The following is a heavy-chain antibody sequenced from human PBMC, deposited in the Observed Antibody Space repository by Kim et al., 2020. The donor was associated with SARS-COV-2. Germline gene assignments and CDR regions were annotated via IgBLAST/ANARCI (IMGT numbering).Heavy chain of an antibody. Sequence: GGSLRLSCAASGFTFSSYSMNWVRQAPGKGLEWVSSISSSSYIYYADSVKGRFTISRDNAKNSLYLQMNSLRAEDTAVYYCARARITMVQGVMGYYYYGMDVWGQGTTVTVSS. CDR3: ARARITMVQGVMGYYYYGMDV. CDR1: GFTFSSYS. D-gene: IGHD3-10*01. J-gene: IGHJ6*02. V-gene: IGHV3-21*01. CDR2: ISSSSYI.